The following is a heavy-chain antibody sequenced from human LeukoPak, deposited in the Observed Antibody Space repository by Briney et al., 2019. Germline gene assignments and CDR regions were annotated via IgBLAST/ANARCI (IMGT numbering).Heavy chain of an antibody. CDR1: VYTFTIYD. Sequence: GASVNVSFTASVYTFTIYDINWVRQATGQGLEGMGWMNPNSGNTGYAQKFQGRVTITRNTSITTAYMEMSSLGSEDTAVYYCARVDYDILTGYSPNWFDPWGQGTLVTVSS. CDR2: MNPNSGNT. V-gene: IGHV1-8*01. CDR3: ARVDYDILTGYSPNWFDP. J-gene: IGHJ5*02. D-gene: IGHD3-9*01.